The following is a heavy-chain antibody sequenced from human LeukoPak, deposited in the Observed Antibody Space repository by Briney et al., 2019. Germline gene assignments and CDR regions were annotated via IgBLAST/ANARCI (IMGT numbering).Heavy chain of an antibody. V-gene: IGHV3-48*03. Sequence: GGSLRLSCAASGFTFSSYEMNWVRQAPGKGLEWVSYISSSGSTIYYADSVRGRFTISRDNAKNSLYLQMNSLRAEDTAVYYCAREGGSIRYFDYWGQGTLVTVSS. CDR3: AREGGSIRYFDY. J-gene: IGHJ4*02. D-gene: IGHD1-26*01. CDR2: ISSSGSTI. CDR1: GFTFSSYE.